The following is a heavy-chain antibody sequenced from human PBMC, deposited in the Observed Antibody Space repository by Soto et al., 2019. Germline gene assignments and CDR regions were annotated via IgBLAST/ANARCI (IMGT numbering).Heavy chain of an antibody. J-gene: IGHJ4*02. CDR3: ARDSIKPQYYFDY. Sequence: QLQLQESGPGLVKPSETLSLTCTVSGGSISSSSYYWGWIRQPPGKGLEWIGSIYYSGSTYYNPSLKSRVTISVDTSQSQFSLKLSSVTAAVSAVYYCARDSIKPQYYFDYWGQGTLVTVSS. V-gene: IGHV4-39*01. CDR1: GGSISSSSYY. D-gene: IGHD3-3*02. CDR2: IYYSGST.